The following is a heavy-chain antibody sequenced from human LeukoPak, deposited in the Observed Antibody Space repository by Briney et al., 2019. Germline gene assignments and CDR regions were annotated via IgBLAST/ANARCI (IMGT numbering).Heavy chain of an antibody. CDR2: IYSGGST. J-gene: IGHJ5*02. D-gene: IGHD6-13*01. Sequence: GSLRLSCAASGFTVSSNYMSWVRQAPGKGLEWVSVIYSGGSTYYADSVKGRFTISRDNSKNTLYLQMNSLRAEDTAVYYCARGVAAAGPYNWFDPWGQGTLVTVSS. CDR1: GFTVSSNY. V-gene: IGHV3-66*01. CDR3: ARGVAAAGPYNWFDP.